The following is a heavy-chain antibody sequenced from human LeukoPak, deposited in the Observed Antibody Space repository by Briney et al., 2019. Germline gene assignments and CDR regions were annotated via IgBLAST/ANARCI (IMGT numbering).Heavy chain of an antibody. CDR2: VSTNDGNT. V-gene: IGHV1-18*01. CDR1: GYTFTNYH. Sequence: GASVKVSCKASGYTFTNYHIAWVRQAPGQGLEWMGWVSTNDGNTVYAQRLQGRVTMTTDTSTSVAYMELRSLTSDDTAVYYCTRAPPGMTMMTDYWGQGTLVTVSP. CDR3: TRAPPGMTMMTDY. J-gene: IGHJ4*02. D-gene: IGHD3-22*01.